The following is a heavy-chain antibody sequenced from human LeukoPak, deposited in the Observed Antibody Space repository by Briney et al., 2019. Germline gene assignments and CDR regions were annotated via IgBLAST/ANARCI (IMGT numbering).Heavy chain of an antibody. D-gene: IGHD4-17*01. CDR3: AIISHGDYDY. CDR2: MNPNSGNT. CDR1: GYTFTSYD. J-gene: IGHJ4*02. Sequence: ASVRGSCKASGYTFTSYDMNWVRQATGQGLEWMGWMNPNSGNTGYAQKFQGRVTMTRNTSISTAYMELSSLRSEDTAVYYCAIISHGDYDYWGQGTLVTVSS. V-gene: IGHV1-8*01.